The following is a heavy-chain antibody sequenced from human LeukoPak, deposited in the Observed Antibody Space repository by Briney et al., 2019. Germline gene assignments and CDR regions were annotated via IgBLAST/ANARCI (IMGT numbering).Heavy chain of an antibody. D-gene: IGHD2-2*01. V-gene: IGHV4-39*07. CDR3: ARGSRYCSSTSCYVNWFDP. CDR2: IYYSGST. Sequence: SETLSLTCTVSGGSISSTSYYWGWIRQPPGKGLEWIGSIYYSGSTYYNPSLKSRVTISVDTSKNQFSLKLSSVTAADTAVYYCARGSRYCSSTSCYVNWFDPWGQGTLVTVSS. J-gene: IGHJ5*02. CDR1: GGSISSTSYY.